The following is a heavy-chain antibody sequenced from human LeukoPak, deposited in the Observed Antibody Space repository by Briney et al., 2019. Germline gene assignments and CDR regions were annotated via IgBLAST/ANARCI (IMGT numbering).Heavy chain of an antibody. Sequence: GGSLRLSCAASGFTFSSYAMSWVRQAPGKGLEWVSAISGSGGSTYYADSVKGRFTISRDNSKNTLYLQMNSLRAEDTAVYYCAKGRWAPGDIVVVLPDYYYMDVWGKGTTVTVSS. J-gene: IGHJ6*03. CDR3: AKGRWAPGDIVVVLPDYYYMDV. CDR2: ISGSGGST. CDR1: GFTFSSYA. D-gene: IGHD2-2*01. V-gene: IGHV3-23*01.